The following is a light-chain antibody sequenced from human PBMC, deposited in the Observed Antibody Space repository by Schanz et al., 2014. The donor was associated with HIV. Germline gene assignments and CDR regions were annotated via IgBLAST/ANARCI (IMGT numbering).Light chain of an antibody. CDR2: SDN. Sequence: QSVLTQPPSASGTPGQRVTISCSGSSSNIGSNAVHWYQHLPGSAPQLLIYSDNQRPSGVPDRFSGSQSGASASLAISGLQSEDEADFYCATWDDSLNGWVFGGGTKLTVL. V-gene: IGLV1-44*01. CDR3: ATWDDSLNGWV. J-gene: IGLJ3*02. CDR1: SSNIGSNA.